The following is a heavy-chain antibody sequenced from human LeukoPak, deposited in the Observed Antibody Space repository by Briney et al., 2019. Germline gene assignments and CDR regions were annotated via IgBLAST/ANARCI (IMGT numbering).Heavy chain of an antibody. J-gene: IGHJ3*02. CDR3: AKDMAVVVPAASRAFDI. D-gene: IGHD2-2*01. CDR2: IRYDGSNK. Sequence: GGSLRLSCAASGFTFSSYGMHWVRQAPGKGLEWVAFIRYDGSNKYYADSVKGRFTISRDNSKNTLYLQMNSLRAEDTAVYYCAKDMAVVVPAASRAFDIWGQGTMATVSS. CDR1: GFTFSSYG. V-gene: IGHV3-30*02.